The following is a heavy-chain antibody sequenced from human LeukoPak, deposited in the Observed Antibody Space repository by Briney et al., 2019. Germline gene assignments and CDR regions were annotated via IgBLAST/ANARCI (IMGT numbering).Heavy chain of an antibody. J-gene: IGHJ4*02. CDR2: ICSNGGST. D-gene: IGHD2-2*01. CDR1: GFTFSSYA. V-gene: IGHV3-64*01. CDR3: ARDSGYCSSSSCSHSDY. Sequence: PGGSLRLSCAASGFTFSSYAMHWVRQAPGKGLEYVSAICSNGGSTYYANSVKGRFTISRDNSQNTLYLHMGSLRAEDMAVYYCARDSGYCSSSSCSHSDYWGQGTRVTVSS.